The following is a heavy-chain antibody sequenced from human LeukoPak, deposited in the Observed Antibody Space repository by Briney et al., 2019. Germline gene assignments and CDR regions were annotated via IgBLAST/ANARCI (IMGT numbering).Heavy chain of an antibody. CDR1: GYTFTGYY. CDR3: ARGYCSGGSCFNYGMDV. J-gene: IGHJ6*02. Sequence: ASVKVSCKASGYTFTGYYMHWVRQAPGQGLEWMGRINPNSGGTNYAQKFQGRVTMTRDTSIGTAYMELSRLRSDDTAVYYCARGYCSGGSCFNYGMDVWGQGTTVTVSS. V-gene: IGHV1-2*06. D-gene: IGHD2-15*01. CDR2: INPNSGGT.